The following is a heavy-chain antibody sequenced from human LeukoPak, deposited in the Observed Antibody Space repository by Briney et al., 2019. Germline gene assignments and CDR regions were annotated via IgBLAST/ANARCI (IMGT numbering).Heavy chain of an antibody. CDR3: ASPSYSSSWYRYYYYYGMDV. V-gene: IGHV3-53*04. J-gene: IGHJ6*02. CDR1: GFTVSSNY. Sequence: GGPLRLSCAASGFTVSSNYMSWVRQAPGKGLEWVSVIYSGGSTYYADSVKGRFTISRHNSKNTLYLQMNSLRAEDTAVYYCASPSYSSSWYRYYYYYGMDVWGQGTTVTVSS. D-gene: IGHD6-13*01. CDR2: IYSGGST.